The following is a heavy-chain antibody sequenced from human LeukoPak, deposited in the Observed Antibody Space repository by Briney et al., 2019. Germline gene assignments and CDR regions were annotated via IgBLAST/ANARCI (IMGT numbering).Heavy chain of an antibody. Sequence: GASIKVSCKTSGYTFTNYGISWVRQAPGQGLEWMGWISAYNGNANYAQKVQGRVTMTADTSTSTAYMELRSLRAEDTAVYYCARDQVDCSSTSCYTRGNYYYMDVWGKGTTVTVSS. CDR1: GYTFTNYG. J-gene: IGHJ6*03. CDR2: ISAYNGNA. CDR3: ARDQVDCSSTSCYTRGNYYYMDV. V-gene: IGHV1-18*01. D-gene: IGHD2-2*02.